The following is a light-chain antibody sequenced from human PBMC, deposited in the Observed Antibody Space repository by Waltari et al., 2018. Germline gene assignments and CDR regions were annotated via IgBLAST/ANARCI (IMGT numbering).Light chain of an antibody. CDR2: AAS. V-gene: IGKV1-12*01. J-gene: IGKJ5*01. CDR3: QQANTFPVT. CDR1: QDIRSW. Sequence: DIQMTQSPSSVSASVGDRVTLTCRASQDIRSWLAWYQQKPGKAPKLLIQAASSLQSGVPSRFSGSGLGTDFTLIISSLQPEDFATYYCQQANTFPVTFGQGTRLEIK.